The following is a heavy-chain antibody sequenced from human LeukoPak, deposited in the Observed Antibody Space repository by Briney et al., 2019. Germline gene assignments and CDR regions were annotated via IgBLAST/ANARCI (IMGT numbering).Heavy chain of an antibody. J-gene: IGHJ4*02. D-gene: IGHD6-13*01. CDR2: FDPEDGET. Sequence: ASVKVSCKVSGYTLTELSMHWVRQAPGKGLEWMGGFDPEDGETIYAQKFQGRVTTTEDTSTDTAYMELSSLRSEDTAVYYCATGRIAAAGTLLDYWGQGTLVTVSS. CDR1: GYTLTELS. CDR3: ATGRIAAAGTLLDY. V-gene: IGHV1-24*01.